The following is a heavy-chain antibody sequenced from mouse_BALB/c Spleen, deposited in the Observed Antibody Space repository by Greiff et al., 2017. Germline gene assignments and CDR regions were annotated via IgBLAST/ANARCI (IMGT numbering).Heavy chain of an antibody. CDR2: ISSGGST. D-gene: IGHD1-1*02. CDR1: GFTFSSYA. Sequence: EVKLMESGGGLVKPGGSLKLSCAASGFTFSSYAMSWVRQTPEKRLEWVASISSGGSTYYPDSVKGRFTISRDNARNILYLQMSSLRSEDTAMYYCARGGYGRYYAMDYWGQGTSVTVSS. V-gene: IGHV5-6-5*01. CDR3: ARGGYGRYYAMDY. J-gene: IGHJ4*01.